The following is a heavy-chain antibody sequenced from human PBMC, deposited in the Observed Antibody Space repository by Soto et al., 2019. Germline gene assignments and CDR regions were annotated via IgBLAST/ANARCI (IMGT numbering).Heavy chain of an antibody. D-gene: IGHD6-19*01. CDR2: IYYSGST. J-gene: IGHJ6*02. CDR1: GGSISSGDYY. CDR3: ARDEVGSAVHYYYGMDV. V-gene: IGHV4-30-4*01. Sequence: PSETLSLTCTVSGGSISSGDYYWSWIRQPPGKGLEWIGYIYYSGSTYYNPSLKSRVTISVDTSKNQFSLKLSSVTAADTAVYYCARDEVGSAVHYYYGMDVWGQGTTVIVSS.